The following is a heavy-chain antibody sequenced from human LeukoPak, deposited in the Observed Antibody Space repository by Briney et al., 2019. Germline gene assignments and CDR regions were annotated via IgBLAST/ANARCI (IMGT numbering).Heavy chain of an antibody. CDR1: GFTFSNAW. J-gene: IGHJ4*02. CDR2: IKSKTDGRTT. Sequence: GGSLRLSCAAPGFTFSNAWMSWVRQAPGKGLEWVGRIKSKTDGRTTDYAAPVKGRFTISRDDSKNTLYLQMNSLKTEDIAVYYCTTGSDTAMVTYPFDYWGQGTLVTVSS. CDR3: TTGSDTAMVTYPFDY. D-gene: IGHD5-18*01. V-gene: IGHV3-15*01.